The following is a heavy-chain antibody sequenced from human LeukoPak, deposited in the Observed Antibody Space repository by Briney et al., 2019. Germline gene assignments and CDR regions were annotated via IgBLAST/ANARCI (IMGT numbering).Heavy chain of an antibody. V-gene: IGHV3-7*01. CDR2: IKQDGSEK. J-gene: IGHJ4*02. CDR3: ARNTEWELIAPADY. Sequence: GGSLRLSCAASGFTFSRYWMSWVRQAPGKGLEWVANIKQDGSEKYYVDSVKGRFTISRDNAKNSLYLQMNSLRAEDTAVYYCARNTEWELIAPADYWGQGTLVTVSS. CDR1: GFTFSRYW. D-gene: IGHD1-26*01.